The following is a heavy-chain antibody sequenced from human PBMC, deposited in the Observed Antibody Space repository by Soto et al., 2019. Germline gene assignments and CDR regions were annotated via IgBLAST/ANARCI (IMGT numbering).Heavy chain of an antibody. D-gene: IGHD3-16*01. V-gene: IGHV1-69*01. CDR3: ARGGGPYVWFNEF. CDR2: IIPVFGTT. Sequence: QEQLVQSGAEVKKPGSSVKVSCKDSGGLFSSFAISWVRQAPGQGLEWMGGIIPVFGTTNYAQKFQGRVTITRDESTNTAYMELSSLTSDDTAMYYCARGGGPYVWFNEFWGQGTQVTVSS. J-gene: IGHJ4*02. CDR1: GGLFSSFA.